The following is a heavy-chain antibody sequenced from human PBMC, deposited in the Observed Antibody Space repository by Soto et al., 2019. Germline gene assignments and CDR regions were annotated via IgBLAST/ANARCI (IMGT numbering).Heavy chain of an antibody. J-gene: IGHJ4*02. D-gene: IGHD1-26*01. CDR2: ISGSGGST. Sequence: PGGSLRLACAASGFTFSSYAMSWVRQAPGKRLEWVSAISGSGGSTYYADSVKGRITISRDNSQNTLYLQMNSLRAEDTAVYYCAKIVVGATIQECFGYWRQGPLVTVSS. V-gene: IGHV3-23*01. CDR3: AKIVVGATIQECFGY. CDR1: GFTFSSYA.